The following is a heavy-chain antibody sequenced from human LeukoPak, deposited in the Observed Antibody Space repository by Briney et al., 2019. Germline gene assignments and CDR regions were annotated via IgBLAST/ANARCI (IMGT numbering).Heavy chain of an antibody. V-gene: IGHV4-31*03. Sequence: SCKASGYTFTSYGISWVRQHPEQGLEWIGYIHYGVKTYYNPSLKSRLTISLDTSKNQFSLELSGVTAADSALYYCARIIAAANSPFDSWGQGTLVAVSS. CDR3: ARIIAAANSPFDS. CDR2: IHYGVKT. J-gene: IGHJ4*02. D-gene: IGHD6-13*01. CDR1: GYTFTSYGI.